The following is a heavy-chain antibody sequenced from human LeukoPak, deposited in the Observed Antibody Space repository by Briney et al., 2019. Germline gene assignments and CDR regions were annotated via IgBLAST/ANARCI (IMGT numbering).Heavy chain of an antibody. CDR3: ARHYYGSGSYEDY. CDR1: GLTFSDYY. Sequence: GGSLRLSCAASGLTFSDYYMTWIRQAPGKGMEWVSYIISSGTTIYYADSVKGRFTISRDNAKNSLYLQMNSLRAEDTAVYYCARHYYGSGSYEDYWGQGTLVTVSS. V-gene: IGHV3-11*04. CDR2: IISSGTTI. D-gene: IGHD3-10*01. J-gene: IGHJ4*02.